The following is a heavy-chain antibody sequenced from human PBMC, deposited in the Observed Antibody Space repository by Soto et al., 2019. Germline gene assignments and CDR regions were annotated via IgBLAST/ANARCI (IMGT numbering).Heavy chain of an antibody. Sequence: GASVKVSCKASGYTFTSYDINWVRQATGQGLEWMGWMNPNSGNTGYAQKFQGRVTMTRNTSISTAYMELSSLRSEDTAVYYCARVGFLRILTFTAYYGMDVWGQGNTVTVSS. CDR3: ARVGFLRILTFTAYYGMDV. CDR1: GYTFTSYD. D-gene: IGHD3-9*01. J-gene: IGHJ6*02. CDR2: MNPNSGNT. V-gene: IGHV1-8*01.